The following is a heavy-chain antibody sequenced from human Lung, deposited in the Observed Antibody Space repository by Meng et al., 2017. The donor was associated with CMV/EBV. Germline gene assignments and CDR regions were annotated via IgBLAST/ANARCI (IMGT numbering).Heavy chain of an antibody. D-gene: IGHD3-3*01. J-gene: IGHJ6*02. Sequence: GESLKISCAASGFTFSSYGMHWVRQAPGKGLEWVAFIRYDGSNKYYADSVKGRFTISRDNSKNTLYLQMNSLRAEDTAVYYCAKDGLEAVWGQGNSVNVAS. CDR1: GFTFSSYG. CDR3: AKDGLEAV. CDR2: IRYDGSNK. V-gene: IGHV3-30*02.